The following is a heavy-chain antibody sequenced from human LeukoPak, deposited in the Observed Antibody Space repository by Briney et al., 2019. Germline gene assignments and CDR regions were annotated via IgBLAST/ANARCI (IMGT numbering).Heavy chain of an antibody. CDR1: GFTFSSYW. Sequence: PGGSLRLSCAASGFTFSSYWMSWVRQAPGKGLEWVSAISGSGGSTYYADSVKGRFTISRDNSKNTLYLQMNSLRAEDTAVYYCAKDRTIVGATFSFDIWGQGTMVTVSS. V-gene: IGHV3-23*01. J-gene: IGHJ3*02. D-gene: IGHD1-26*01. CDR3: AKDRTIVGATFSFDI. CDR2: ISGSGGST.